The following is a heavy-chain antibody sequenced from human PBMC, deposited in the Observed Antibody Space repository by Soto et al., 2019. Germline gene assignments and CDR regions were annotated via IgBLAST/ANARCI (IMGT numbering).Heavy chain of an antibody. CDR2: INPKTGGT. CDR1: GYTFTDYY. J-gene: IGHJ3*02. V-gene: IGHV1-2*02. CDR3: AADSDGSAMVRGASI. Sequence: ASVKVSCKASGYTFTDYYMHWVRQAPGQGLEWMGWINPKTGGTNYAQKFQERVTITRDMSTSTAYMELSSLRSEDTAVYYCAADSDGSAMVRGASIWGQGTMVTVSS. D-gene: IGHD3-10*01.